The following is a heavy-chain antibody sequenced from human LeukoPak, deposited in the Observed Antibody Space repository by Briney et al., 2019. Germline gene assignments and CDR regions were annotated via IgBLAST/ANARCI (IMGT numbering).Heavy chain of an antibody. CDR1: GGTFSSYA. Sequence: ASVKVSCKASGGTFSSYAISWVRQAPGQGLEWMGWISAYNGNTNYAQKLQGRVTMTTDTSTSTAYMELRSLRSDDTAVYYCARDGDSSGYYPSDYWGQGTLVTVSS. D-gene: IGHD3-22*01. J-gene: IGHJ4*02. V-gene: IGHV1-18*01. CDR2: ISAYNGNT. CDR3: ARDGDSSGYYPSDY.